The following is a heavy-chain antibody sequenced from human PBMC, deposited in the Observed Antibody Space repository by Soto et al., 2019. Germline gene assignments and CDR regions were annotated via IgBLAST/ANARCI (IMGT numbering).Heavy chain of an antibody. Sequence: QVQLQESGPGLVKPSQTLSLTCTVSGGSISSGGYYWSWIRQHPGKGLEWIGYIYYSGSTYYNPSLKSRVTISVDTSKNQFSLKLSSVTAADTAVYYCARGSAVLWFGELRWGAFDIWGQGTMVTVSS. CDR1: GGSISSGGYY. D-gene: IGHD3-10*01. CDR2: IYYSGST. J-gene: IGHJ3*02. CDR3: ARGSAVLWFGELRWGAFDI. V-gene: IGHV4-31*03.